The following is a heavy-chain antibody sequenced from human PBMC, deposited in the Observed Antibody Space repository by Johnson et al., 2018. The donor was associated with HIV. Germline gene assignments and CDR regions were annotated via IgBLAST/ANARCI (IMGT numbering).Heavy chain of an antibody. V-gene: IGHV3-30-3*01. Sequence: QVKLVESGGGVVQPGRSLRLSCAASGFTFSSYAMHWVRQAPGKGLEWVAVISYDGSNKYYADSVTGRFTISRDNSKNTLYLQMNSLRAEDTAVYYCANTLRLVGATFRNDAFDIWGQGTMVTVSS. CDR2: ISYDGSNK. D-gene: IGHD1-26*01. CDR3: ANTLRLVGATFRNDAFDI. CDR1: GFTFSSYA. J-gene: IGHJ3*02.